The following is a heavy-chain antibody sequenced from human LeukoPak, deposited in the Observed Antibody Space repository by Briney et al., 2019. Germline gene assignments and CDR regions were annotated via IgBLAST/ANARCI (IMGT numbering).Heavy chain of an antibody. CDR3: ASWTLAAAGPLALDY. CDR1: GGSFSGYY. Sequence: PSETLSLTCAVYGGSFSGYYWSWIRQPPGKGLEWIGEINHSGSTNYNPSLESRVTISVDTSKNQFSLKLSSVTAADTAVYYCASWTLAAAGPLALDYWGQGTLVTVSS. D-gene: IGHD6-13*01. CDR2: INHSGST. J-gene: IGHJ4*02. V-gene: IGHV4-34*01.